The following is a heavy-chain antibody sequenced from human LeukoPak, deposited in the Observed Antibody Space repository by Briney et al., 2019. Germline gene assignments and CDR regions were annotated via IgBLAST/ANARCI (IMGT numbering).Heavy chain of an antibody. V-gene: IGHV3-23*01. CDR3: AKVSPVPAAISWFDP. J-gene: IGHJ5*02. CDR1: GFTFSSYA. CDR2: ISGSGGST. Sequence: GGSLSLSCAASGFTFSSYAMSWVRQAPGKGLEWISAISGSGGSTYDADSVKGRFTISRDNSKNTLYLQMNSLRAEDTAVYYCAKVSPVPAAISWFDPWGQGTLVTVSS. D-gene: IGHD2-2*01.